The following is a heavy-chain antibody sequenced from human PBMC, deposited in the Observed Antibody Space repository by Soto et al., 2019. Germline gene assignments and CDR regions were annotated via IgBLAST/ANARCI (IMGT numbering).Heavy chain of an antibody. CDR3: ATRSPAFAY. Sequence: QVQLVQSGPEVKKPGASVKVSCKTSGYIFTSYGISWVRQAPGQGLEWMGWITTDKGKTTYAQKSQGRVTMTTDTSTSTAYTEMRSLRADDTAVYYYATRSPAFAYWGQGTLVTVSS. V-gene: IGHV1-18*01. CDR2: ITTDKGKT. CDR1: GYIFTSYG. J-gene: IGHJ4*02.